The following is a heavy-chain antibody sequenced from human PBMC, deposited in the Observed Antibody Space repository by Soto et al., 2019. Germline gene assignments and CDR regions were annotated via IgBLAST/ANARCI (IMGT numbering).Heavy chain of an antibody. CDR2: IYYSGNT. CDR1: GGSISSSSYY. D-gene: IGHD3-10*01. Sequence: SETLSLTCTVSGGSISSSSYYWGWIRQPPGKGLEWIGSIYYSGNTYYNPSLKSRVNISVDTAKNQFSLKLSSVTAADKAVYKCARKFYLGRGIYYNRPFDFWGQGTLVTVSS. J-gene: IGHJ4*02. CDR3: ARKFYLGRGIYYNRPFDF. V-gene: IGHV4-39*01.